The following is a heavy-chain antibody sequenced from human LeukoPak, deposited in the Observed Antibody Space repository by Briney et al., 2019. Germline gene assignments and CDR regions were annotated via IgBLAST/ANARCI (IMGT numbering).Heavy chain of an antibody. CDR3: ARGSAMAQKQLVRHFDS. J-gene: IGHJ4*02. Sequence: ASVKVSCKASGYTFTSYGISWVRQAPGQGLEWMGWISAYNGNTKYAQKLQDRVTMTTDTSTTTAYMEVRSLTSDDTAVYYCARGSAMAQKQLVRHFDSWGQGTLVIISS. CDR1: GYTFTSYG. CDR2: ISAYNGNT. D-gene: IGHD6-6*01. V-gene: IGHV1-18*01.